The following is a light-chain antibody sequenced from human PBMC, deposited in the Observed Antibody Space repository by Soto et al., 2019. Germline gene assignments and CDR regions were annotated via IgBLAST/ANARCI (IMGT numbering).Light chain of an antibody. CDR1: QSLRTNS. CDR2: GVY. J-gene: IGKJ4*01. V-gene: IGKV3D-20*02. CDR3: QQRSNWPPLT. Sequence: EMVLTQSPGTLSXSXGXXXXLXXXAXQSLRTNSLAWYQQKPGQAPRLLISGVYSRAAGIPDRFSGSGSGTDFTLTISSLEPEDFAVYYCQQRSNWPPLTFGGGTKVDIK.